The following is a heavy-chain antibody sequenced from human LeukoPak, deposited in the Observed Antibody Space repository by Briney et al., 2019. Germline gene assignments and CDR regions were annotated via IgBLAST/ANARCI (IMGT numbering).Heavy chain of an antibody. J-gene: IGHJ3*02. Sequence: ASVKVSCKASGYTFTGYYMHWVRQAPGQGLEWMGWISAYNGNTNYAQKLQGRVTMTTDTSTSTAYMELRSLRSDDTAVYYCARLLLYQLPLGAFDIWGQGTMVTVSS. CDR1: GYTFTGYY. CDR2: ISAYNGNT. CDR3: ARLLLYQLPLGAFDI. V-gene: IGHV1-18*04. D-gene: IGHD2-2*01.